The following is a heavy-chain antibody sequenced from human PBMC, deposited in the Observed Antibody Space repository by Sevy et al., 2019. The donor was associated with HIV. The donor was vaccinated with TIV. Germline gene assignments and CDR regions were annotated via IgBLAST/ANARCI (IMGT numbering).Heavy chain of an antibody. J-gene: IGHJ4*02. CDR2: IKSNSDGGTT. D-gene: IGHD3-10*01. Sequence: GGSLRLSCAASGFSLETFWIHWVRQAPGKGLEWVGRIKSNSDGGTTDYAAPLEGRFTMSRDDSENKIYLQINNLKIEDTVVYYCATAPGTGYWGQGTLVTVSS. V-gene: IGHV3-15*01. CDR1: GFSLETFW. CDR3: ATAPGTGY.